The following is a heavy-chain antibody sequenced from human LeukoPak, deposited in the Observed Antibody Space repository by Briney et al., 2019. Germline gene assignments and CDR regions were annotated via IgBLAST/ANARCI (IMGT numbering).Heavy chain of an antibody. CDR3: AKDQGGITMVRGVRLGFDY. J-gene: IGHJ4*02. CDR2: IYSGGNT. D-gene: IGHD3-10*01. CDR1: GFTVSSNY. V-gene: IGHV3-53*01. Sequence: LAGGSLRLSCAASGFTVSSNYMSWVRQAPGKGLEWVSVIYSGGNTYYADSVKGRFTISRDNSKNTLYLQMNSLTAEDTAVYYCAKDQGGITMVRGVRLGFDYWGQGTLVTVSS.